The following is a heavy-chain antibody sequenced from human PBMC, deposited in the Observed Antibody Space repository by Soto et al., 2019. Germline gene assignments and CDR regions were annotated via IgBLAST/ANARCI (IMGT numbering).Heavy chain of an antibody. CDR1: GVSISSHDW. Sequence: VQLQESGPGLVKPSGTLSLTCAVSGVSISSHDWWTWVRQPPGKGLEWIGESHQSGNTNYNSSLESRVTISVDTSKNQFSLKLTSVTVADTAVYYCATRDSSRFYWGQGTLVTVSS. J-gene: IGHJ4*02. D-gene: IGHD6-13*01. CDR3: ATRDSSRFY. V-gene: IGHV4-4*02. CDR2: SHQSGNT.